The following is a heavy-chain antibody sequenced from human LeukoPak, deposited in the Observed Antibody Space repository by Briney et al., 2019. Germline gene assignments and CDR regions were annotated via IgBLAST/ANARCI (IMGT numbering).Heavy chain of an antibody. Sequence: GGSLRLSCAASGFTFSSYWMHWVRHAPGKGLVWVSRINSDGSGTSYADSVKGRFTISRDNAKDTLYLQMNSLRAEDTAVYYCARYGYQLLWDYYYYMDVWGKGTTVTVSS. CDR1: GFTFSSYW. CDR2: INSDGSGT. V-gene: IGHV3-74*01. J-gene: IGHJ6*03. D-gene: IGHD2-2*01. CDR3: ARYGYQLLWDYYYYMDV.